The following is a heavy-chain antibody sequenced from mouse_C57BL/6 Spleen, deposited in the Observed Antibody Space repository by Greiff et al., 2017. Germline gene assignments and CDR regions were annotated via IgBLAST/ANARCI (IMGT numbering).Heavy chain of an antibody. CDR2: IDPSDSET. V-gene: IGHV1-52*01. Sequence: QVQLQQPGAELVRPGSSVKLSCKASGYTFTSYRMHWVKQRPIQGLEWIGNIDPSDSETHYNQKFKDKATLTVDKSSSTAYMQLSSLTSEDSAVYYCARDLPNYAMDYWGQGTSVTVSS. J-gene: IGHJ4*01. CDR1: GYTFTSYR. D-gene: IGHD2-1*01. CDR3: ARDLPNYAMDY.